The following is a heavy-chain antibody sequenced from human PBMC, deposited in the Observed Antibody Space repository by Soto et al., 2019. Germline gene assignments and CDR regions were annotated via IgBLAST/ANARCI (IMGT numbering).Heavy chain of an antibody. CDR1: GGSISSGGYS. CDR3: ARANYDFWSGYTNYGMDV. J-gene: IGHJ6*02. Sequence: PSETLSLTCAVSGGSISSGGYSWSWIRQPPGKGLEWIGYIYHSGSTCYNPSLKSRVTISVDRSKNQFSLKLSSVTAADTAVYYCARANYDFWSGYTNYGMDVWGQGTTVTVSS. V-gene: IGHV4-30-2*01. D-gene: IGHD3-3*01. CDR2: IYHSGST.